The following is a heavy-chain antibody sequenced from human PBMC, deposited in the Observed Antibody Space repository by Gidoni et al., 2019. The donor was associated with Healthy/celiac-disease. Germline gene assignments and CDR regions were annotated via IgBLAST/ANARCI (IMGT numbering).Heavy chain of an antibody. Sequence: EVQLVESGGGLVKPGGSLRLSCAASGFTFSSYSMNWVRQAPGKGLEWVSSISSSSSYIYYADSVKGRFTISRDNAKNSLYLQMNSLRAEDTAVYYCARDSAVAGSLTMWLDYWGQGTLVTVSS. CDR1: GFTFSSYS. CDR3: ARDSAVAGSLTMWLDY. V-gene: IGHV3-21*01. J-gene: IGHJ4*02. CDR2: ISSSSSYI. D-gene: IGHD6-19*01.